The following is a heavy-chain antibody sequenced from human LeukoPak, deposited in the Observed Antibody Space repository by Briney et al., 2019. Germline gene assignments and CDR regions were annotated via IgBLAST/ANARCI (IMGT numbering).Heavy chain of an antibody. D-gene: IGHD2/OR15-2a*01. CDR1: GFTFSSYA. CDR3: AKDPPPFSDGASYFDY. CDR2: ISGSGGST. Sequence: PGGSLRLSCAASGFTFSSYAMSWVRQAPGKGLEWVSAISGSGGSTYYADSVKGRFTISRDNSKNTLYLQMNSLRAEDTAVYYCAKDPPPFSDGASYFDYWGQGTLVTVSS. J-gene: IGHJ4*02. V-gene: IGHV3-23*01.